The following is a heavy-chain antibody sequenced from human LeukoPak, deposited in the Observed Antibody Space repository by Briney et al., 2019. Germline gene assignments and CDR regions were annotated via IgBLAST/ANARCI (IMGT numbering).Heavy chain of an antibody. Sequence: ASVKVSCKASGYTFTSYYMHWVRQAPGQGLEWMGIINPSGGSTSYAQKFQGRVTMTSDTSTSTVYMELSSLRSEDTAVYYCARGGDFWSGYQAANNWFDPWGQGTLVTVSS. J-gene: IGHJ5*02. V-gene: IGHV1-46*01. CDR3: ARGGDFWSGYQAANNWFDP. D-gene: IGHD3-3*01. CDR1: GYTFTSYY. CDR2: INPSGGST.